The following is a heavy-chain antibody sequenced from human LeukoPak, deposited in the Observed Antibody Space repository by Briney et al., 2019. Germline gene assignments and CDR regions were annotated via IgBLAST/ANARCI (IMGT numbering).Heavy chain of an antibody. CDR2: IYSGGNT. D-gene: IGHD6-19*01. CDR1: GFTLSSNY. J-gene: IGHJ4*02. CDR3: ARGAAVAGTGEVDN. V-gene: IGHV3-66*01. Sequence: PGGSLRLSCAASGFTLSSNYMSWVRQAPGKGLEWVSGIYSGGNTYYADSVKGRFTISRDNSKNTLYLQMNSLRAEDTAVYYCARGAAVAGTGEVDNWGQGTLVTVSS.